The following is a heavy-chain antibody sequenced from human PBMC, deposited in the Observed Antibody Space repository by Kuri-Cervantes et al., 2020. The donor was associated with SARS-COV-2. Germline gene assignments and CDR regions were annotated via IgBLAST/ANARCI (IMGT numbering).Heavy chain of an antibody. V-gene: IGHV3-23*01. CDR2: ISGSGGST. D-gene: IGHD3-22*01. CDR1: GFTFSSYA. CDR3: AKDHQYYYDSSGYYYFGY. Sequence: ETLSLTCAASGFTFSSYAMSWARQAPGKGLEWVSAISGSGGSTYYADSVKGRFTISRDNSKNTLYLQMNSLRAEDTAVYYCAKDHQYYYDSSGYYYFGYWGQGTLVTVSS. J-gene: IGHJ4*02.